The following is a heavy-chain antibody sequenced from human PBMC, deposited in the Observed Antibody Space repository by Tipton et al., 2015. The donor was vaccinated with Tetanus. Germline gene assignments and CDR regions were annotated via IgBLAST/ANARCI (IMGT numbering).Heavy chain of an antibody. CDR3: ARAEVNFTTAPPGYYNVYYYYGMDV. D-gene: IGHD3-9*01. CDR2: IYYSGST. CDR1: GGSISSGGYY. V-gene: IGHV4-31*03. Sequence: TLSLTCTVSGGSISSGGYYWSWIRQHPGKGLEWIGYIYYSGSTYYNPSLKSRVTISVDTSKNQFSLKLRSVTAADTAVYYCARAEVNFTTAPPGYYNVYYYYGMDVWGQGTTVTVSS. J-gene: IGHJ6*02.